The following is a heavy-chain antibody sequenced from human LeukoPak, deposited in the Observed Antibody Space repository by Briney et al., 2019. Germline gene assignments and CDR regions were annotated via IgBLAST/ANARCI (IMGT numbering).Heavy chain of an antibody. D-gene: IGHD3-10*01. CDR2: IIPIFGTA. V-gene: IGHV1-69*05. CDR3: AYGYDYYYYMDV. Sequence: SVKVSCKASGGTFSSYAISWVRQAPGQGLEWMGGIIPIFGTANYAQKFQGRVTITTDESTSTAYMELSSLRSEDTAVYYCAYGYDYYYYMDVWGKGTTVTVSS. J-gene: IGHJ6*03. CDR1: GGTFSSYA.